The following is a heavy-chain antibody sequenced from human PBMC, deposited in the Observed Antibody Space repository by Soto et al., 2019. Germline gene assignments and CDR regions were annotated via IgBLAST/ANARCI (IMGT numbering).Heavy chain of an antibody. D-gene: IGHD1-26*01. CDR3: ARYSACLVGYYYYGMDA. J-gene: IGHJ6*02. CDR1: GYTFTSYG. Sequence: ASVKVSCKASGYTFTSYGISWVRQAPGQGLEWMGWISAYNGNTNYAQKLQGRVTMTTDTSTSTAYMELRSLRSDDTAVCYCARYSACLVGYYYYGMDAWGQGTTVTVSS. V-gene: IGHV1-18*04. CDR2: ISAYNGNT.